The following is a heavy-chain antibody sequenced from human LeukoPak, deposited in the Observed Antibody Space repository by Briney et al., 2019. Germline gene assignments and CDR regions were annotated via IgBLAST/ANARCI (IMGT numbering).Heavy chain of an antibody. J-gene: IGHJ5*02. Sequence: GGSLRLSCAASGFTFSNYAMTWVRQAPGKGLEWVSGISGSGGGTYYADSVKGRFTISRDNSKNTLYLRMNSLRAEDTAVYYCARAKLDLRYDWFDPWGQGTLVTVSS. CDR3: ARAKLDLRYDWFDP. CDR2: ISGSGGGT. CDR1: GFTFSNYA. V-gene: IGHV3-23*01. D-gene: IGHD5-12*01.